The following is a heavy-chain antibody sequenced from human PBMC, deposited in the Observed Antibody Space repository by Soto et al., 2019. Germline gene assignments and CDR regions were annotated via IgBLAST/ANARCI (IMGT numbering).Heavy chain of an antibody. CDR3: ARAWTATAGWANWFAL. J-gene: IGHJ5*02. CDR2: IHPSGST. D-gene: IGHD6-13*01. V-gene: IGHV4-31*03. CDR1: GDSISGEGWY. Sequence: QVQLQESGPGLVEPSQTLSLTCTVSGDSISGEGWYWSWIRQYSGRGLEWIGYIHPSGSTYSNPSIKSRVSISVDTSKTQFFLKLTSVTTADTAVYYCARAWTATAGWANWFALWGQGTLVNVSS.